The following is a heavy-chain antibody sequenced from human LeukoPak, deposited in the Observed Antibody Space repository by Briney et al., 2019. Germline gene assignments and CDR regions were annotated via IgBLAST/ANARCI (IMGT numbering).Heavy chain of an antibody. CDR2: ISASGGST. CDR3: ARDLYSSGGDY. V-gene: IGHV3-23*01. Sequence: PGGSLRLSCAASGFTFSNLAISWVRQAPGKGLEWLSLISASGGSTYYADSVKGRFTISRDNSKNTLYLQMNSLRAEDTALSSCARDLYSSGGDYWGQGTLVTVSS. CDR1: GFTFSNLA. D-gene: IGHD6-19*01. J-gene: IGHJ4*02.